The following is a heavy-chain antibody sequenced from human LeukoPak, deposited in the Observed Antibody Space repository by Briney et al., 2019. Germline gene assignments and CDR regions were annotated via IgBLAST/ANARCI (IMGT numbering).Heavy chain of an antibody. D-gene: IGHD6-6*01. J-gene: IGHJ4*02. CDR3: ARAPRYTSSSELDY. CDR1: GFTFSSYA. V-gene: IGHV3-30*04. Sequence: GRSLRLSCAASGFTFSSYAVHWVRQAPGMGLEWVAVISYDGNNEYYADSVKGRFTISRDNSKNTLYLQMNSLRAEDTAVYYCARAPRYTSSSELDYWGQGNLVTVSS. CDR2: ISYDGNNE.